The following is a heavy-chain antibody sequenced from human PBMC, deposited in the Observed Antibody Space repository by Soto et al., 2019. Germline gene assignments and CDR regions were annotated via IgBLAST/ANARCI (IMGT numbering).Heavy chain of an antibody. CDR3: AKSLVVSRPWETNVTKSGLDV. V-gene: IGHV3-30*18. CDR2: ISYDLSKQ. CDR1: GLNFSGYD. Sequence: GGPLRLSVAASGLNFSGYDIHWVRQAPGKGLDWGAVISYDLSKQYSAQSVKARFTISRDNSKNTMSLQMNSLTGEDTATYCSAKSLVVSRPWETNVTKSGLDVWGQGTSVTV. D-gene: IGHD6-6*01. J-gene: IGHJ6*02.